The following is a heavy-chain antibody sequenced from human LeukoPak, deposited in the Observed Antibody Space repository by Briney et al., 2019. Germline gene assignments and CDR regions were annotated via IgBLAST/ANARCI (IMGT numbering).Heavy chain of an antibody. Sequence: ASAKVSCKASGYTFTSYYMHWVRQAPGQGLEWMGIINPSGGSTSYAQKFQGRVTMTRDMSTSTVYMELSRLRSEDTAVYYCARVRPRYAMDYWGQGTLVTVSS. CDR3: ARVRPRYAMDY. J-gene: IGHJ4*02. CDR2: INPSGGST. V-gene: IGHV1-46*01. D-gene: IGHD1-1*01. CDR1: GYTFTSYY.